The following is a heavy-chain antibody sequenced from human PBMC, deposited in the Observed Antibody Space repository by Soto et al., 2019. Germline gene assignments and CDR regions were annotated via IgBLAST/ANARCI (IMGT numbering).Heavy chain of an antibody. CDR3: AKKGTYPGIAVAGTSGYFDY. CDR1: GFTFSSYA. V-gene: IGHV3-23*01. D-gene: IGHD6-19*01. Sequence: GGSLRLSCAASGFTFSSYAMSWVRQAPGKGLEWVSAISGSGGSTYYADSVKGRFTISRDNSKNTLYLQMNSLRAEDTAVYYCAKKGTYPGIAVAGTSGYFDYWGQGTLGTVSS. J-gene: IGHJ4*02. CDR2: ISGSGGST.